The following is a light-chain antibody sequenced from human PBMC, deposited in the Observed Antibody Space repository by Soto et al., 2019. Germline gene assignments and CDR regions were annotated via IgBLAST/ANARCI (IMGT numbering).Light chain of an antibody. CDR1: QSVSSSY. Sequence: EIVLTQSPGTLSLSPGERATLSCRASQSVSSSYLAWYQQKPGQAPRLLIYGASSRDTGIPDRFSGSGSGTDFTLTISSLEPEDFAVYYCQQYGSPPWTFGQGTKVEIK. J-gene: IGKJ1*01. CDR2: GAS. V-gene: IGKV3-20*01. CDR3: QQYGSPPWT.